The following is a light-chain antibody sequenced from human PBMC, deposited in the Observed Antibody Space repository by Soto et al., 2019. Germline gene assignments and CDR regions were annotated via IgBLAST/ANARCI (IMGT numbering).Light chain of an antibody. J-gene: IGKJ4*01. Sequence: ETVMTQSPGTLSVSLGERATLSCRASQSVSIHLAWYQQKPGQAPRLLIYDASNRATGIPARFSGSGSGTDFTLAISSLEPEDFAVYYCQQRSNWPPVTFGGGTKVDIK. CDR3: QQRSNWPPVT. V-gene: IGKV3-11*01. CDR1: QSVSIH. CDR2: DAS.